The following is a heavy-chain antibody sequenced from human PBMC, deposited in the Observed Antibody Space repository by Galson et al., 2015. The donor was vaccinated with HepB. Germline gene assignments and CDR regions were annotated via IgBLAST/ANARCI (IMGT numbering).Heavy chain of an antibody. CDR2: TYYRDKWYY. V-gene: IGHV6-1*01. CDR1: GDSVSSNTVV. D-gene: IGHD2-15*01. CDR3: SRGDSHSNFAS. Sequence: CAISGDSVSSNTVVWSWIRQSPSRGLEWLGRTYYRDKWYYEYAVSVRSRIRINPDSSKNQVSLQLNSLTPEDTAVYYCSRGDSHSNFASWGQGALITVSS. J-gene: IGHJ4*02.